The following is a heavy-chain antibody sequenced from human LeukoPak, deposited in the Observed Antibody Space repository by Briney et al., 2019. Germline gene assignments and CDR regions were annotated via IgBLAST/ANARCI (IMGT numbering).Heavy chain of an antibody. CDR2: IYHSGST. Sequence: PSQTLSLTCAVSGGSISSGGYSWSWIRQPPGKGLEWIGYIYHSGSTYYNPSLKSRVTISVDTSKNQFSLKLSSVTAADTAVYYCAREVADYDSSGYYSSGDWFDPWGQGTLVTVSS. CDR3: AREVADYDSSGYYSSGDWFDP. D-gene: IGHD3-22*01. CDR1: GGSISSGGYS. J-gene: IGHJ5*02. V-gene: IGHV4-30-2*05.